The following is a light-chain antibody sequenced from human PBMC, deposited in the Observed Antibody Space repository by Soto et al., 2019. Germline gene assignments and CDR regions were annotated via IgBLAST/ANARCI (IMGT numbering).Light chain of an antibody. V-gene: IGKV3-15*01. CDR1: QSVSTN. CDR3: QQYNNWPPGT. Sequence: EIVMTQSPTILSVSPGERATLSCRASQSVSTNLAWYQQKPGQAPRLLIFAAAARATGVPARFSGSGSGTEFTLTISSLQSEDFAVYYCQQYNNWPPGTFGQGTKVDIK. J-gene: IGKJ1*01. CDR2: AAA.